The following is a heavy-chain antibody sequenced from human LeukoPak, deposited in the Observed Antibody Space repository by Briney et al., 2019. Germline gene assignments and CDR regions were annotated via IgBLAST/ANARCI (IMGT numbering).Heavy chain of an antibody. Sequence: ASVKVSCKASGYTFTSYYMHWVRQAPGQGLEWMGIINPSGGSTSYAQKFQGRVTMTRDTSTSTVYMELSSLRAEDAAIYYCAKESPYTSPRNYYFDYWGQGTLVTVSS. V-gene: IGHV1-46*01. CDR1: GYTFTSYY. J-gene: IGHJ4*02. CDR3: AKESPYTSPRNYYFDY. D-gene: IGHD1-14*01. CDR2: INPSGGST.